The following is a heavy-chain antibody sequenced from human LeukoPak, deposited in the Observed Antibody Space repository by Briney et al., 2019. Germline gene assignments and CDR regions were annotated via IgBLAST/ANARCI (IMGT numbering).Heavy chain of an antibody. Sequence: GGSLRLSCAASGFTVSNNFVTWVHQAPGKGLEWVSIIYSGGGTDYADSVKGRFTISRDNSKNTVYLQMNSLRAEDTAVYHCARKSLGIAAAGTFFGSWGQGTLVTVSS. CDR3: ARKSLGIAAAGTFFGS. J-gene: IGHJ5*02. CDR2: IYSGGGT. V-gene: IGHV3-53*01. D-gene: IGHD6-13*01. CDR1: GFTVSNNF.